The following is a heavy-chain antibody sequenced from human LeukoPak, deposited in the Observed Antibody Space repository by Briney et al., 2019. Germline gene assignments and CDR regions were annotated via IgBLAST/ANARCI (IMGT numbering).Heavy chain of an antibody. Sequence: SGTLSLTCAVSGVSISSSNWWSWIRQPPGKGLEWIGEIYHSGSISHSPSLKSRVTIPVDKSKNQFSLNLNSVTAADTAVYYCARGGLTFGGDWGQGTLVTVSS. V-gene: IGHV4-4*02. D-gene: IGHD3-10*01. CDR2: IYHSGSI. CDR1: GVSISSSNW. CDR3: ARGGLTFGGD. J-gene: IGHJ4*02.